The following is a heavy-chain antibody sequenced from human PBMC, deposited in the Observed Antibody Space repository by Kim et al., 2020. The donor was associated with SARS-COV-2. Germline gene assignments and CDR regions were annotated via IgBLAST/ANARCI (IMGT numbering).Heavy chain of an antibody. V-gene: IGHV4-39*01. CDR2: MYYSGST. D-gene: IGHD3-22*01. Sequence: SETLSLTCTVSGGSISSSSYYWGWIRQPPGKGLEWIGIMYYSGSTYYNPSLKSRATISVDTSKNQFSLKLSSVTAADTAVYSCSMGDTSGYYDYWGQGTLVTVSS. CDR1: GGSISSSSYY. J-gene: IGHJ4*02. CDR3: SMGDTSGYYDY.